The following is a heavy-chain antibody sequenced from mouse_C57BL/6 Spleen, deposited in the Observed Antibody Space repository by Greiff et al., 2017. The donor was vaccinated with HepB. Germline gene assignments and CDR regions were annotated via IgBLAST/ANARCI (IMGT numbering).Heavy chain of an antibody. J-gene: IGHJ1*03. Sequence: QVQLKESGPGLVQPSQSLSITCTVSGFSLTSYGVHWVRQSPGKGLEWLGVIWSGGSTDYNAAFISRLSISKDNSKSQVFFKMNSLQADDTAIYYCARNSPHYYGSSYVEWYFDVWGTGTTVTVSS. CDR3: ARNSPHYYGSSYVEWYFDV. CDR1: GFSLTSYG. CDR2: IWSGGST. D-gene: IGHD1-1*01. V-gene: IGHV2-2*01.